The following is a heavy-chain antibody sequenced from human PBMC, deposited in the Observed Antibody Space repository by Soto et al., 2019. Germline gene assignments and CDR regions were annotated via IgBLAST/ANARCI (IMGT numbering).Heavy chain of an antibody. CDR3: ARGAGDFSGPDSFAI. D-gene: IGHD3-10*01. J-gene: IGHJ3*02. CDR1: GDSIIRSF. CDR2: ISDSGVT. V-gene: IGHV4-59*01. Sequence: QMQMQDLCPRQVKSSETLSLVCSVSGDSIIRSFWGWIRQSPGKGLQYIGYISDSGVTDYNPSLMSRVTISVATSKNQFSLKLTSVTAAVTAVYYCARGAGDFSGPDSFAIWGQGTMVTVSS.